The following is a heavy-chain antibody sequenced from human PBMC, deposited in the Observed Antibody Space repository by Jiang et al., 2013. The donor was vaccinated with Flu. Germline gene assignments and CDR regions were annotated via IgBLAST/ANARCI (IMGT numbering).Heavy chain of an antibody. CDR2: ISGSGGST. D-gene: IGHD3-3*01. Sequence: RLSCAASGFTFSSYAMSWVRQAPGKGLEWVSAISGSGGSTYYADSVKGRFTISRDNSKNTLYLQMNSLRAEDTAVYYCAKVEGRYYYGMDVWGQGTTVTVSS. CDR3: AKVEGRYYYGMDV. CDR1: GFTFSSYA. V-gene: IGHV3-23*01. J-gene: IGHJ6*02.